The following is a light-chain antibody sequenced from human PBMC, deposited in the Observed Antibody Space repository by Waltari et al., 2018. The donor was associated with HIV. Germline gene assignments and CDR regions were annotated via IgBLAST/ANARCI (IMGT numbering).Light chain of an antibody. Sequence: QSALTQPPSASGSPDQSFTISCPVTSSNVGCCNFVSWYQQHHGKAPKLLIFEATKRPSGVPDRFSGSKSGNTASLTVSGLQAEDEADYYCSSYAGSSTLMFGGGTKLTVL. CDR2: EAT. V-gene: IGLV2-8*01. CDR1: SSNVGCCNF. J-gene: IGLJ3*02. CDR3: SSYAGSSTLM.